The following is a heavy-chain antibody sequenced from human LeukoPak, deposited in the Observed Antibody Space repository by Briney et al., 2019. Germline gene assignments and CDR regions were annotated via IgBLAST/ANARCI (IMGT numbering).Heavy chain of an antibody. CDR1: GGSISSSSYY. CDR2: IYYSGST. Sequence: SETLSLTCTVSGGSISSSSYYWGWIRQPPGKGLEWIGSIYYSGSTYYNPSLKSRVTISVDTSKNQFSLKLSSVTAADTAVYYCARHSLRYKDFGYWGQGTLVTVSS. J-gene: IGHJ4*02. CDR3: ARHSLRYKDFGY. D-gene: IGHD5-18*01. V-gene: IGHV4-39*01.